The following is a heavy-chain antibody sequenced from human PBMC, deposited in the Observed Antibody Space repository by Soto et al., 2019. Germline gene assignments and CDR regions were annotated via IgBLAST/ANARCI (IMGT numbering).Heavy chain of an antibody. J-gene: IGHJ4*02. CDR1: GFTVSSNY. D-gene: IGHD2-2*01. CDR2: IYTGGST. Sequence: GGSLRLSCAVSGFTVSSNYMSWVRQAPGKGLEWVSVIYTGGSTYYADSVKGRFTISRDNSRNTLYLQMNSLRADDTAVYYCARGYCSGTSCYQDWGQGTLVTVSS. CDR3: ARGYCSGTSCYQD. V-gene: IGHV3-66*01.